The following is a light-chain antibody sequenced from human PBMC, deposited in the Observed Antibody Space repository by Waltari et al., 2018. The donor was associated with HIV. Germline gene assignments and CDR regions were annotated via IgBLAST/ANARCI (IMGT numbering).Light chain of an antibody. V-gene: IGLV3-1*01. Sequence: SYELTQPPSVSVSPGQTASITCSGDKLGDKYACWYQQKPGQSPVLVIDQDSKRPSGIPERVSGSNSGNTATLTISGTQAMDEADYYCQAWDSSTVVFGGGTKLTVL. CDR3: QAWDSSTVV. J-gene: IGLJ2*01. CDR2: QDS. CDR1: KLGDKY.